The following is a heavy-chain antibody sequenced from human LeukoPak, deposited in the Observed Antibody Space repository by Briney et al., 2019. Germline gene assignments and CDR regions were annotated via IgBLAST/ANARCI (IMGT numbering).Heavy chain of an antibody. J-gene: IGHJ4*02. CDR2: MNPNSGNT. Sequence: ASVKVSCKASGYTFSSYDINWVRQAAGQGPEWMGWMNPNSGNTAYAQNFQGRVIMTRNTSISTAYMGLSSLRFEDTAVFYCAIRTSRGVSGSSYFDSWGPGTLVTGSS. CDR1: GYTFSSYD. D-gene: IGHD3-10*01. V-gene: IGHV1-8*01. CDR3: AIRTSRGVSGSSYFDS.